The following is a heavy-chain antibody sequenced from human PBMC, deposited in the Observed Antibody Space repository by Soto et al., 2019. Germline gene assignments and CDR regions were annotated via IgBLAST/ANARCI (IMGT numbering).Heavy chain of an antibody. CDR2: IYYSGST. D-gene: IGHD3-16*02. V-gene: IGHV4-59*01. J-gene: IGHJ4*02. CDR3: ASGSYRHNDY. CDR1: GVSISSYY. Sequence: SETLSLTCTVSGVSISSYYWIWIRQPPGKGLEWIGYIYYSGSTNYNPSLKSRVTISVDTSKNQFSLKLSSVTAADTAVYYCASGSYRHNDYWGQGTLVTVSS.